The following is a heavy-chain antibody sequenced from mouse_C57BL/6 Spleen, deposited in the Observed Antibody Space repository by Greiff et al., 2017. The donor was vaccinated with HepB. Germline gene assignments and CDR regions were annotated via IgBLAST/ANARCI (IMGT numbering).Heavy chain of an antibody. CDR2: INPNNGGT. CDR3: ARGNYDYGWFAY. J-gene: IGHJ3*01. Sequence: VHVKQSGPELVKPGASVKIPCKASGYTFTDYNMDWVKQSHGKSLEWIGDINPNNGGTIYNQKFKGKATLTVDKSSSTAYMELRSLTSEDTAVYYCARGNYDYGWFAYWGQGTLVTVSA. V-gene: IGHV1-18*01. CDR1: GYTFTDYN. D-gene: IGHD2-4*01.